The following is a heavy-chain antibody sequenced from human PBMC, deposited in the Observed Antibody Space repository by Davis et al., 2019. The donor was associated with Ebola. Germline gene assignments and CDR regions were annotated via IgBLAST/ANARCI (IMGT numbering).Heavy chain of an antibody. J-gene: IGHJ6*02. Sequence: SDTLSLTFAVYGGSFSGYYWSWIRQLPGKGLEWIGEINHSGSTNHNPSLKSRVTISVDTSKNQFSLKLSSVTAADTAVYYCARAGDYRYYYGMDVWGQGTTVTVSS. V-gene: IGHV4-34*01. CDR1: GGSFSGYY. CDR3: ARAGDYRYYYGMDV. CDR2: INHSGST.